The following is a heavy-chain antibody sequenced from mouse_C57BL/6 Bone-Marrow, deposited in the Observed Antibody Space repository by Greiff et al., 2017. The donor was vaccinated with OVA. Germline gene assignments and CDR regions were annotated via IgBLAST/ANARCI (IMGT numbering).Heavy chain of an antibody. Sequence: VQLQQSGPVLARPGASVKMSCKTSGYTFTSYCMHWVKQRPGQGLEWIGAIYPGNSDTSYNQKFKGKAKLTAVTSASTAYMELSSLTNEDSAVYYCTRMDSNYAWFADWGQGALVTVYA. CDR3: TRMDSNYAWFAD. D-gene: IGHD2-5*01. CDR2: IYPGNSDT. V-gene: IGHV1-5*01. CDR1: GYTFTSYC. J-gene: IGHJ3*01.